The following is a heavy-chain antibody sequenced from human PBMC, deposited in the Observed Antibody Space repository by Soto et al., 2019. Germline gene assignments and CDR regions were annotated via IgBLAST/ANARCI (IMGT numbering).Heavy chain of an antibody. V-gene: IGHV3-15*07. CDR1: GFTFSNAW. D-gene: IGHD1-20*01. CDR3: TTWSTGITGTFDY. J-gene: IGHJ4*02. CDR2: IKSKTDGGTT. Sequence: GGSLRLSCAASGFTFSNAWMNWVRQAPGKGLEWVGRIKSKTDGGTTDYAAPVKGRFTISRDDSKNTLYLQMNSLKTEDTAVYYCTTWSTGITGTFDYWGQGTLVTVSS.